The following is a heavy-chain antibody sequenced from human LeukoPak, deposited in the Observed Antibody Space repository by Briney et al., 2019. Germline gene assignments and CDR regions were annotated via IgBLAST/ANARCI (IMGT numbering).Heavy chain of an antibody. V-gene: IGHV3-15*01. D-gene: IGHD6-19*01. CDR2: IKSKTDGGTT. CDR1: AFIFNNAW. CDR3: ASPYSSGWIHFYFAY. J-gene: IGHJ4*02. Sequence: GGSLRLSCATSAFIFNNAWMSWVRQAPGKGLEWVGRIKSKTDGGTTDYAAPVKGRFTISRDDSKNTLYLQMNSLRPEDTAVYYCASPYSSGWIHFYFAYWGQGTLVTVSS.